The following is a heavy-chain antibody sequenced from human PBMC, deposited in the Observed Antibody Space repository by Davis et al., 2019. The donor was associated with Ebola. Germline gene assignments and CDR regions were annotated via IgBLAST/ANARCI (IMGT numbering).Heavy chain of an antibody. CDR2: IHVDGRSS. CDR1: GFSFSNYW. Sequence: HTGGSLRLSCVASGFSFSNYWMHWVRQVPGKGLVWVSHIHVDGRSSTYADSVRGRFTISRDNAKNTVYLQMNSLRDEDMAVYYCTRGTSPLYDSFDLWGQGTMVTVSS. D-gene: IGHD2-2*02. J-gene: IGHJ3*01. CDR3: TRGTSPLYDSFDL. V-gene: IGHV3-74*01.